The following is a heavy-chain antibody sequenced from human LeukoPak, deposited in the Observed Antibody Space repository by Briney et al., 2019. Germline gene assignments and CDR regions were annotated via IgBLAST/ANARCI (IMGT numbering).Heavy chain of an antibody. Sequence: SETLSLTCTVSGGSISSSSYYWGWLRQPPGKGLEGIGSIYYSGSTYYHPSLKSRFTISVDTSKNQFSLKLSSVTAADTAVYYCARKYYDFWSGYYTWFDYWGQGTLVTVSS. CDR2: IYYSGST. CDR3: ARKYYDFWSGYYTWFDY. V-gene: IGHV4-39*07. J-gene: IGHJ4*02. D-gene: IGHD3-3*01. CDR1: GGSISSSSYY.